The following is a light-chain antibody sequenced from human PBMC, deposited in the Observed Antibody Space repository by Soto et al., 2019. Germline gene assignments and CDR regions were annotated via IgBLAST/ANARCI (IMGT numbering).Light chain of an antibody. CDR1: QSVSSNY. CDR3: QQYGSSPLT. Sequence: ENVLTQSPGTLSLSPGERATLSCRASQSVSSNYLAWYQQKPGQAPRLFIYGASIRATGIPDRFSGSGSGTDFTLTISRLEPEDFAVYYCQQYGSSPLTFGGGTKVEIK. V-gene: IGKV3-20*01. CDR2: GAS. J-gene: IGKJ4*01.